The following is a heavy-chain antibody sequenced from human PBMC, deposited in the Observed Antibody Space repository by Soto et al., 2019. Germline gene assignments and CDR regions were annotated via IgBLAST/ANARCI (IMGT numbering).Heavy chain of an antibody. D-gene: IGHD3-10*01. J-gene: IGHJ5*02. Sequence: ASVKVSCKASGYTFTNFGISWVRQAPGQGLEWMGWISAYNGNTNYAQKFQGRVTMTTDTSTSTAYMVVRSLRFDDTAVYYRARGTKELPSRSITMVRGVIRSNWFDPWG. CDR1: GYTFTNFG. CDR3: ARGTKELPSRSITMVRGVIRSNWFDP. V-gene: IGHV1-18*01. CDR2: ISAYNGNT.